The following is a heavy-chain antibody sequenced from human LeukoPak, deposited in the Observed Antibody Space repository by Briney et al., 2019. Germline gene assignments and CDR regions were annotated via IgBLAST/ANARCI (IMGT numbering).Heavy chain of an antibody. J-gene: IGHJ3*02. CDR1: GFTFSTYW. V-gene: IGHV3-7*05. Sequence: GGSLRLSCAASGFTFSTYWMSWVRQAPGKGLEWVANIKQDGSEKQYVDSVKGRFIISRDNAKNSLYLQMNSLRGEDTAVYHCVRDCWGTPHGVDGFDIWGQGTMVTVSS. CDR3: VRDCWGTPHGVDGFDI. CDR2: IKQDGSEK. D-gene: IGHD7-27*01.